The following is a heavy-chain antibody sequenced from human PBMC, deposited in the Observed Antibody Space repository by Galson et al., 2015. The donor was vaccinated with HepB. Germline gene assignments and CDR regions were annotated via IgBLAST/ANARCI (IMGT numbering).Heavy chain of an antibody. CDR1: GGTFSSYA. V-gene: IGHV1-69*13. CDR2: IIPIFGTA. Sequence: SVKVSCKASGGTFSSYAISWVRQAPGQGLEWMGGIIPIFGTANYAQKFQGRVTITADESTSTAYMELSSLRSEDTAVYYCARDAAIIAVAGTGPDFDYWGQGTLVTVSS. D-gene: IGHD6-19*01. CDR3: ARDAAIIAVAGTGPDFDY. J-gene: IGHJ4*02.